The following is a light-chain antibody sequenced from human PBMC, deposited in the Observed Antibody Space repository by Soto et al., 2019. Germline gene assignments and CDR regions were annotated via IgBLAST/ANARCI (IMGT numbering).Light chain of an antibody. CDR3: QQAKGFPIT. V-gene: IGKV1-12*01. J-gene: IGKJ5*01. CDR1: QDIGNW. CDR2: SAS. Sequence: DIQVTQSPPSMAASVGDRVTITCRASQDIGNWMTWYQQKPGKAHKLLIYSASTLVRGVPSRFSGSGSGTEFTLTISGLQPEDSLTYYCQQAKGFPITFGQGTRLDIK.